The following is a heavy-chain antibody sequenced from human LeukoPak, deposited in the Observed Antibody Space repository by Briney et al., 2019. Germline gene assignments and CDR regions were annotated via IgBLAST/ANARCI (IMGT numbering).Heavy chain of an antibody. CDR2: IYYSGST. V-gene: IGHV4-39*01. Sequence: PSETLSLTCTVSGGSISSSSYYWGWIRQPPGKGLEWIGSIYYSGSTYYNPSLKSRVTISVDTSKNQFSLKLSSVTAADTAVYYCARTHIVVVTAAFPFVWFDPWGQGTLVTVSS. CDR1: GGSISSSSYY. D-gene: IGHD2-21*02. J-gene: IGHJ5*02. CDR3: ARTHIVVVTAAFPFVWFDP.